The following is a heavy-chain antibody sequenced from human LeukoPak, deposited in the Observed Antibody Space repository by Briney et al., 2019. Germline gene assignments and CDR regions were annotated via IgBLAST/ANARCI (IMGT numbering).Heavy chain of an antibody. CDR3: TRGGVRLFDY. D-gene: IGHD2-21*02. CDR1: GFTFSSYA. J-gene: IGHJ4*02. V-gene: IGHV3-49*04. Sequence: GGSLRLSCAASGFTFSSYAMSWVRQAPGKGLEWVGFIRSKAYGGTTEYAASVKGRFTISRDDSKSIAYLQMNSLKTEDTAVYYCTRGGVRLFDYWGQGTLVTVSS. CDR2: IRSKAYGGTT.